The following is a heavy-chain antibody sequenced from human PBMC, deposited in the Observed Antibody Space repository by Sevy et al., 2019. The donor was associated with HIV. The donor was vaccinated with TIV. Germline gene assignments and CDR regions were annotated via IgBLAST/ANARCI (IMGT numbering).Heavy chain of an antibody. V-gene: IGHV3-23*01. CDR1: GFTFSSYA. CDR3: AKGTLVVPAVIYYYYGMDV. CDR2: ISHSGGST. J-gene: IGHJ6*02. Sequence: GGSQRLSCAASGFTFSSYAMNWVRQAPGKGLEWVSAISHSGGSTYYADSVKGRFTISRDNSKNTLYLQMNSLRAEDTAVYYCAKGTLVVPAVIYYYYGMDVWGQGTTVTVSS. D-gene: IGHD2-2*02.